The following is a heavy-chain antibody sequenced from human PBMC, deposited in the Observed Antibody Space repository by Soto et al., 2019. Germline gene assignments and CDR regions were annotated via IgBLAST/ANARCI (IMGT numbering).Heavy chain of an antibody. CDR2: IYYRGST. J-gene: IGHJ6*03. D-gene: IGHD2-15*01. V-gene: IGHV4-31*03. Sequence: QVQLQESGPGLVKPSQTLSLTCTVSGGSISSGGYYWSWIRQHPGKGLEWIGYIYYRGSTYYNPSLKSRVTISVDTSKNQFSLKLSSVTAADTAVYYCARDGGEGYCSGGSCTEGDYYMDVWGKGTTVTVSS. CDR1: GGSISSGGYY. CDR3: ARDGGEGYCSGGSCTEGDYYMDV.